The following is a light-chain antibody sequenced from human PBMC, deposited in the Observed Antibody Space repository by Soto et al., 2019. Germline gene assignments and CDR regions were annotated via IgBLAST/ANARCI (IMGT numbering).Light chain of an antibody. V-gene: IGKV1-5*03. Sequence: DIQMTQSPSTLSASVGDRVTITCRASQSISSWLAWYQQKPGKVPKLLIYKAYSLESGVPSRFSGSGSGTEVPLTISSLQPDDFATYYCQQYNSNPLTFGGGTKVEIK. CDR1: QSISSW. CDR2: KAY. J-gene: IGKJ4*01. CDR3: QQYNSNPLT.